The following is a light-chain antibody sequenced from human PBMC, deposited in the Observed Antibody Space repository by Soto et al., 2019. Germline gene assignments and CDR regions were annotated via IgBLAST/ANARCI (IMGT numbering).Light chain of an antibody. CDR3: CSYAGSPRYV. CDR2: DVS. J-gene: IGLJ1*01. V-gene: IGLV2-11*01. CDR1: SSDVGGYNY. Sequence: QSVLTQPRSVSGSPGQSVTISCTGTSSDVGGYNYVSWYQQHPGKAPKVMIYDVSKRPSGVPDRFSGSKSGNTASLTISGLQAEDEADYYCCSYAGSPRYVLGTGTKVTVL.